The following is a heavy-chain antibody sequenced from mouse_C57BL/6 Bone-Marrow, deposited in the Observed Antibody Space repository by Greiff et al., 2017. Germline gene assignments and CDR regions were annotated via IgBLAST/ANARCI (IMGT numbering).Heavy chain of an antibody. Sequence: EVQGVESGGDLVKPGGSLKLSCAASGFTFSSYGMSWVRQTPDKRLEWVATISSGGSYTYYPASVKGRFTISRDNAKNTLYLQMSNLKSEDTAMYSCTNRGELRPLDYWGQGTTLTVSS. CDR1: GFTFSSYG. CDR2: ISSGGSYT. J-gene: IGHJ2*01. V-gene: IGHV5-6*01. CDR3: TNRGELRPLDY.